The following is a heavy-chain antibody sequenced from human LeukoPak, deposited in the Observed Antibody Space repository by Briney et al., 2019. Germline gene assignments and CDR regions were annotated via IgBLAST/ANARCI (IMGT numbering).Heavy chain of an antibody. CDR2: INHSGST. D-gene: IGHD1-26*01. J-gene: IGHJ3*02. V-gene: IGHV4-34*01. CDR1: GGSFSGYY. CDR3: ASSDVGATWYDAFDI. Sequence: SETLSLTCAVYGGSFSGYYWSWIRQPPGKGLEWIGEINHSGSTNYNPSLKSRVTISVDTSKNHFSLKLTSVTAADTAVYYCASSDVGATWYDAFDIWGQGTMVTVSS.